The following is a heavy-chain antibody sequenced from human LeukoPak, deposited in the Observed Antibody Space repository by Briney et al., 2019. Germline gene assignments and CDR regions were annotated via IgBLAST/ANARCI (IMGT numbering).Heavy chain of an antibody. CDR2: ISGSGGST. CDR1: GFTFSSYA. D-gene: IGHD1-26*01. J-gene: IGHJ4*02. Sequence: GGSLRLSCAASGFTFSSYAMSWVRQAPRKGLERVSAISGSGGSTYYADSVEGRFTISRDNSKNTLYLQMNSLRAEDTAVYYCAKEVRIVGALDYWGQGTLVTVSS. CDR3: AKEVRIVGALDY. V-gene: IGHV3-23*01.